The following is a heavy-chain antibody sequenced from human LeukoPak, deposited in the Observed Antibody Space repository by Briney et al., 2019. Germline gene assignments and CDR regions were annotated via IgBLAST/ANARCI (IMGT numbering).Heavy chain of an antibody. Sequence: ASVKVSCKASGGTFSSYAISWVRQAPGQGLEWMGGIIPIFGTANYAQKFQGRVTMTTDTSTSTAYMELRSLRSDDTAVYYCARSDAYSGYDYSDYWGQGTLVTVSS. CDR1: GGTFSSYA. D-gene: IGHD5-12*01. CDR3: ARSDAYSGYDYSDY. CDR2: IIPIFGTA. J-gene: IGHJ4*02. V-gene: IGHV1-69*05.